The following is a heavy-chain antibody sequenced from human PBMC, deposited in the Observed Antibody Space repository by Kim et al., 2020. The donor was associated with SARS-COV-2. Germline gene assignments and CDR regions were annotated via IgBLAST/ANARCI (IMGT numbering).Heavy chain of an antibody. D-gene: IGHD1-26*01. CDR2: IYYSGST. CDR1: GGSISSYY. J-gene: IGHJ3*02. Sequence: SETLSLTCTVSGGSISSYYWSWIRQPPGKGLEWIGYIYYSGSTNYNPSLKSRVTISVDTSKNQFSLKLSSVTAADTAVYYCARAVRTWDAGELLFHDAFDIWGQGTMVTVSS. CDR3: ARAVRTWDAGELLFHDAFDI. V-gene: IGHV4-59*01.